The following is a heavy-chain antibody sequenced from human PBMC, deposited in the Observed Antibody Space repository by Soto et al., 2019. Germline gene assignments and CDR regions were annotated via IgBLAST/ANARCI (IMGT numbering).Heavy chain of an antibody. CDR1: GFTFSDYY. CDR3: TGAVAAAGYYYSYYYYMDV. V-gene: IGHV3-11*01. Sequence: QVQLVESGGGLVKPGGSLRLSCAASGFTFSDYYMSWIRQAPGKGLEWVSYISSSGSTIYYADSVKGRFTISRDNAKNSLYRKMNSLRAEDTAVDYCTGAVAAAGYYYSYYYYMDVWGKGTTVTVSS. CDR2: ISSSGSTI. D-gene: IGHD6-13*01. J-gene: IGHJ6*03.